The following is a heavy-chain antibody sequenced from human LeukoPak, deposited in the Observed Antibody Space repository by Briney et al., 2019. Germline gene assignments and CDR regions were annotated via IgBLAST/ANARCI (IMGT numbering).Heavy chain of an antibody. CDR1: GGSFSGYY. Sequence: SETLSLTCAVYGGSFSGYYWSWIRQPPGKGLEWIGEINHSGSTNYNPSLKSRDTISVDTSKNQFSLKLSSVTAADTAVYYCARSSGVLRNWFEPWGQGTLVTVSS. J-gene: IGHJ5*02. CDR3: ARSSGVLRNWFEP. CDR2: INHSGST. V-gene: IGHV4-34*01. D-gene: IGHD2-8*01.